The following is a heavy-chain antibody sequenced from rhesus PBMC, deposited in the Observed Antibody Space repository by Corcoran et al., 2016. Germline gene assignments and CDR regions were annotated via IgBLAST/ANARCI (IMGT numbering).Heavy chain of an antibody. V-gene: IGHV4-173*01. CDR3: ARGTMTSGYYY. J-gene: IGHJ4*01. D-gene: IGHD3-28*01. CDR1: GDCISRIY. Sequence: QLQLRESGTGLVKPSETLSLTCAGSGDCISRIYWNWIRQPPGKGLEWSGRLSGGGGSTDYDPSLTSRVSSSPATSKNRFSLKFSSATAADTAVSYCARGTMTSGYYYWVQGVLGTVAS. CDR2: LSGGGGST.